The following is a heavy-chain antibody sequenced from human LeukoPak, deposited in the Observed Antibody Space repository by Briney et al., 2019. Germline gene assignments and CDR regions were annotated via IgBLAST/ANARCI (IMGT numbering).Heavy chain of an antibody. CDR2: INHSGST. CDR1: GFTFSSYG. Sequence: GSLRLSCAASGFTFSSYGMSWIRQPPGKGLEWIGEINHSGSTNYNPSLKSRVTISVDTSKNQFSLKLSSVTAADTAVYYCARRFNVGVTMIYSRQSMGFDPWGQGTLVTVSS. CDR3: ARRFNVGVTMIYSRQSMGFDP. V-gene: IGHV4-34*01. D-gene: IGHD3-22*01. J-gene: IGHJ5*02.